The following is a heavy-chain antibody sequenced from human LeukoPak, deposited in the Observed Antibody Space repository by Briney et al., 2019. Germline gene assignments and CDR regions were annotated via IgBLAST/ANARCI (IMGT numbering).Heavy chain of an antibody. J-gene: IGHJ4*02. CDR3: ARGRDYGSGSLTLDY. CDR1: GETFSGYY. V-gene: IGHV4-34*01. CDR2: INHSGTT. Sequence: PLETVSLTCAVYGETFSGYYWSGVRQPPGKGVEGMGEINHSGTTNFKPSLTSRVTISVDTSKNQFSLKLRSVTAADTAVYYCARGRDYGSGSLTLDYWGQGTLVTVSS. D-gene: IGHD3-10*01.